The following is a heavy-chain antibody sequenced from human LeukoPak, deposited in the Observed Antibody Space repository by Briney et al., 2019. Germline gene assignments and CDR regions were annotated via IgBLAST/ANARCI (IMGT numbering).Heavy chain of an antibody. CDR2: IYTSGST. J-gene: IGHJ4*02. CDR1: GGSISSYY. D-gene: IGHD3-10*01. CDR3: AREGVRDALWFGSRRGGFDY. V-gene: IGHV4-4*07. Sequence: SETLSLTCTVSGGSISSYYWSWIRQPAGKGLEWIGRIYTSGSTNYNPSLKSRVTMSVDTSKDQFSLKLSSVTAADTAVYYCAREGVRDALWFGSRRGGFDYWGQGTLVTVSS.